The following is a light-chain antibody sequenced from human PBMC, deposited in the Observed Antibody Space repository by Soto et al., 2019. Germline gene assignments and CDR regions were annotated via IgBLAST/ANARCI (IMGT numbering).Light chain of an antibody. CDR1: QSVSSN. J-gene: IGKJ4*01. CDR3: QQYNNWPPLT. V-gene: IGKV3-15*01. CDR2: GAS. Sequence: EIVLTQTTATLSLSPGERATLSCRASQSVSSNLAWYQQKPGQAPRLLIYGASTRATGIPARFSGSGSGTEFTLTISSLQSEDFAVYYCQQYNNWPPLTFGGG.